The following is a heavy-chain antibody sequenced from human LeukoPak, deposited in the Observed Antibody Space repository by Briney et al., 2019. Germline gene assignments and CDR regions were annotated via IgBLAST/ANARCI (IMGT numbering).Heavy chain of an antibody. Sequence: SETLSLTCAVSGGPFSGYFWSWIRQSSGKGLEWIGEIHNSGTTNYNPSLNSRVTISEDTSKNQFYLNLSSVTAADTAVYYCARRYYYNLGGFPFDFWGQGTLVTVSS. CDR3: ARRYYYNLGGFPFDF. CDR2: IHNSGTT. D-gene: IGHD3-10*01. J-gene: IGHJ4*02. V-gene: IGHV4-34*01. CDR1: GGPFSGYF.